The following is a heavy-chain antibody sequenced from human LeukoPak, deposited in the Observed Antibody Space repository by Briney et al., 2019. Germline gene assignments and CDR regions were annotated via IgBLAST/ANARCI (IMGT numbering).Heavy chain of an antibody. CDR2: INHSGST. CDR1: GGSFSGYY. D-gene: IGHD2-2*01. V-gene: IGHV4-34*01. J-gene: IGHJ4*02. Sequence: PSETLSLTCAVYGGSFSGYYWSWIRQPPGKGLEWIGEINHSGSTNYNPSLKSRVTISVDTSKNQFSLKLSSVTAADTAVYYCARFKLPSCYGFDYWGQGTLVTVSS. CDR3: ARFKLPSCYGFDY.